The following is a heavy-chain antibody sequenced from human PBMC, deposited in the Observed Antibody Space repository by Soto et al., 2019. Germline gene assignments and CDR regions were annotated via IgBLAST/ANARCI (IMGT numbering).Heavy chain of an antibody. D-gene: IGHD5-12*01. CDR3: ARSTYGGYIAFDI. Sequence: EVQLVESGGGLVQPGGSLRLSCEASGFTFSTDWMHWVRQAPGKGLVWVSRVNSDGSSTSYADSVKGRFTISRDNAKNTLYLQMNSLRAEDTAVYYCARSTYGGYIAFDIWGQGTTVTVSS. V-gene: IGHV3-74*01. CDR2: VNSDGSST. J-gene: IGHJ3*02. CDR1: GFTFSTDW.